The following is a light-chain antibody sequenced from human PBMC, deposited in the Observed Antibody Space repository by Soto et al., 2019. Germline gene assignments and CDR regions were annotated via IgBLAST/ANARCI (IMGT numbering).Light chain of an antibody. V-gene: IGLV2-23*01. Sequence: QSLLTQPASVSGSPGQSITIFCTGTSNTLGGYNVVSWYQQHPTTAPKVSIYEGIKRTSRVSNRFSGSISGSTASLTISGLQAEGEADYYWCSYVGATTYVFGTGTKVTVL. CDR3: CSYVGATTYV. J-gene: IGLJ1*01. CDR2: EGI. CDR1: SNTLGGYNV.